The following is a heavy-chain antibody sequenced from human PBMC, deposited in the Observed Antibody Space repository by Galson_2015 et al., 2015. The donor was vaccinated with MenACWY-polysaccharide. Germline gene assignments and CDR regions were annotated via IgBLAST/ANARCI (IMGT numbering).Heavy chain of an antibody. CDR2: MNPNSGNT. CDR3: ARWTSRGDPDAYFDY. J-gene: IGHJ4*02. CDR1: GYTFTSYD. D-gene: IGHD4-17*01. Sequence: SVKVSCKASGYTFTSYDINWVRQATGQGLEWMGWMNPNSGNTGYAQNFQGRVTMTSDTSKSTAYMELRSLGSEDTAVYYCARWTSRGDPDAYFDYWGQGTLVTVSS. V-gene: IGHV1-8*01.